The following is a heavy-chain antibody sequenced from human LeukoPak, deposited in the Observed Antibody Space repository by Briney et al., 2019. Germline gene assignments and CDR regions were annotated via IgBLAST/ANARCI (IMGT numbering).Heavy chain of an antibody. J-gene: IGHJ4*02. CDR1: GFTFSSYW. CDR2: IKEDGSEK. D-gene: IGHD3-16*01. V-gene: IGHV3-7*03. CDR3: ARDYGGY. Sequence: PGGSLRLSCAAPGFTFSSYWMSWVRQAPGKGLEWVVSIKEDGSEKYYVDSVEGRFTISRDNAKNSLSLQMNSLRVEDTAMYYCARDYGGYWGQGTLVTVSS.